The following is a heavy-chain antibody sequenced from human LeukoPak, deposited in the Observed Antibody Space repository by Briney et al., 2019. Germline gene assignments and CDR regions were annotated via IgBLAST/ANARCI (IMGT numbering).Heavy chain of an antibody. J-gene: IGHJ4*02. V-gene: IGHV1-18*01. CDR3: ARDLTVDYYGSGNRPWYPDY. D-gene: IGHD3-10*01. CDR2: ISAYNGNT. CDR1: GYTFTSYG. Sequence: ASVKVSCKASGYTFTSYGISWVRQAPGQGLEWMGWISAYNGNTNYAQKLQGRVTMTTDTSTSTAYMELRSLRSDDTAVCYCARDLTVDYYGSGNRPWYPDYWGQGTLVTVSS.